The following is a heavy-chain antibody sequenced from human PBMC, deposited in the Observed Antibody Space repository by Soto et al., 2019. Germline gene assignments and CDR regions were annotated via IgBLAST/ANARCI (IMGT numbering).Heavy chain of an antibody. CDR1: GFTFSSYW. J-gene: IGHJ4*02. D-gene: IGHD3-10*01. CDR2: INNDGSST. CDR3: ASGGVAGSGTFYNDY. Sequence: GGSLRLSCAASGFTFSSYWMHWVRQAPGKGLVGVSRINNDGSSTSYADSVKGRLTISRDNAKNTLYLQVNSLRAEDTAVYYCASGGVAGSGTFYNDYWGRGTLVTVSS. V-gene: IGHV3-74*01.